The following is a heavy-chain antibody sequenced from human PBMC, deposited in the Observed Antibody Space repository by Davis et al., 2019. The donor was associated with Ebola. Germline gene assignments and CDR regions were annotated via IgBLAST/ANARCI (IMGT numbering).Heavy chain of an antibody. Sequence: GESLRLSCAASGFTFSSYGMHWVRQAPGKGLEWVAVISYDGSNKYYADSVKGRFTISRNNSKNTLYLQMNSLRAEDTAVYYCARESGDYAYYYGMDVWGKGTTVTVSS. CDR2: ISYDGSNK. V-gene: IGHV3-30*03. CDR1: GFTFSSYG. D-gene: IGHD4-17*01. J-gene: IGHJ6*04. CDR3: ARESGDYAYYYGMDV.